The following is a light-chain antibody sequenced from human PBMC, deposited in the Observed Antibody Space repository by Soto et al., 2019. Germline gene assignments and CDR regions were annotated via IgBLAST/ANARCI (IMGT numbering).Light chain of an antibody. CDR3: QQSYTTPPT. Sequence: DIQMTQSPSSLSASVGDGVTITCRASQTIGKFLNWYHQKPGKAPNLLIYGASNLQSGVPSRFSGSGSGTEFTLTISSLQTEDFATYYCQQSYTTPPTFGGGTKVEIK. J-gene: IGKJ4*01. V-gene: IGKV1-39*01. CDR2: GAS. CDR1: QTIGKF.